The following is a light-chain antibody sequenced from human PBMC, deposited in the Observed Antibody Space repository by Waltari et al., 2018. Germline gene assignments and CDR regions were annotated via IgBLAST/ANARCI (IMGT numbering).Light chain of an antibody. V-gene: IGKV3-11*01. CDR1: QSVTSY. CDR3: QQRTNWPPVFT. CDR2: DAS. Sequence: EIVLTQSPATLSLSPGERATLSCRASQSVTSYVAWYQQKPGQAPRLLIFDASNRATGIPARFSGSGSVTDFTLTISSLEPEDFAVYYCQQRTNWPPVFTFGPGTRVDIK. J-gene: IGKJ3*01.